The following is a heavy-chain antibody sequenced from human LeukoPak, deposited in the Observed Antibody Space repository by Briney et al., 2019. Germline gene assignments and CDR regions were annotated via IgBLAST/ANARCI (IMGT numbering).Heavy chain of an antibody. D-gene: IGHD4-11*01. Sequence: SETLSLTCAVSDYSITSGYFWGGIRQPPGKGVEWIGSIYDSGPTYYDPSLKSRVTISVNTSKNQFSLRLNSAAAADTAVYYCARPPDSSDYGAAFIYWGQGILVTVSS. J-gene: IGHJ4*02. CDR1: DYSITSGYF. CDR3: ARPPDSSDYGAAFIY. CDR2: IYDSGPT. V-gene: IGHV4-38-2*01.